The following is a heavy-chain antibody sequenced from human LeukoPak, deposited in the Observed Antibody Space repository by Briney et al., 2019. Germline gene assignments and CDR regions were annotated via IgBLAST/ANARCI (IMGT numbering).Heavy chain of an antibody. CDR3: ASQTSAKAFDF. J-gene: IGHJ4*02. V-gene: IGHV3-7*05. D-gene: IGHD2-2*01. Sequence: GGSLRLSCAASGFTFSSYWVSWVRQAPGKGLEWVATIKGDGSEIRYVDSVKGRFTISRDNARTSLYLQMNSLRGEDTAMYYCASQTSAKAFDFWGQGTLVTVSS. CDR2: IKGDGSEI. CDR1: GFTFSSYW.